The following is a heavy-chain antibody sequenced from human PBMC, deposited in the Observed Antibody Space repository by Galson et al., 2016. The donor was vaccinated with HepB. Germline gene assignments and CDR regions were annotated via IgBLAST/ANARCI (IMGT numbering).Heavy chain of an antibody. V-gene: IGHV3-33*08. Sequence: SLRLSCAASGFTFSSYAMSWVRQAPGKGLEWVALIWYDGSKKYYADFVKGRFTISRDNSKNTLYLQMDSLRAEDTAVYYCARDKMRWLQLVYFLDHWGQGTLVTVSS. D-gene: IGHD5-24*01. CDR1: GFTFSSYA. J-gene: IGHJ4*02. CDR2: IWYDGSKK. CDR3: ARDKMRWLQLVYFLDH.